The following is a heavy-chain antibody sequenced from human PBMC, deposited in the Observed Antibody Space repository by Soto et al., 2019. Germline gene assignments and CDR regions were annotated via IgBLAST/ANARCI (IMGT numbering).Heavy chain of an antibody. D-gene: IGHD6-19*01. CDR2: IYPGDSDT. V-gene: IGHV5-51*01. CDR1: GYSFTSYW. J-gene: IGHJ6*02. Sequence: GESLKISCKGSGYSFTSYWIGWVRQMPGKGLEWMGIIYPGDSDTRYSPSFQGQVTISADKSISTAYLQWSSLKASDTAMYYCARNTVAGYCYYGMDVWGQGTTVTDSS. CDR3: ARNTVAGYCYYGMDV.